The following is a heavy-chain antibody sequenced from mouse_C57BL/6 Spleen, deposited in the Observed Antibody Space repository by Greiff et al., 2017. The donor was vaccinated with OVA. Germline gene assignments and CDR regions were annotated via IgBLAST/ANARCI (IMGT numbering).Heavy chain of an antibody. Sequence: VQLKESGAELVRPGASVKLSCTASGFNIKDDYMHWVKQRPEQGLEWIGWIDPENGDTEYASKFQGKATITADTSSNTAYLQLSSLTSEDTAVYYCTSGGYYGSSHWYFDVWGTGTTVTVSS. CDR2: IDPENGDT. D-gene: IGHD1-1*01. V-gene: IGHV14-4*01. CDR3: TSGGYYGSSHWYFDV. CDR1: GFNIKDDY. J-gene: IGHJ1*03.